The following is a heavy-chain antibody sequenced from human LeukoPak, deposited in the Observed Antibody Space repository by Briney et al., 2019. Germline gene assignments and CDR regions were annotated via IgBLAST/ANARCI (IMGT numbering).Heavy chain of an antibody. J-gene: IGHJ4*02. D-gene: IGHD3-22*01. CDR1: GFTFSSNA. CDR3: ARDLLYYYDSSGLDY. V-gene: IGHV3-30-3*01. Sequence: GGSLRLSCAASGFTFSSNAMHWVRQAPGKGLEWVAVISYDGSNKYYADSVKGRFTISRDNSKNTLYLQMNSLRAEDTAVYYCARDLLYYYDSSGLDYWGQGTLVTVSS. CDR2: ISYDGSNK.